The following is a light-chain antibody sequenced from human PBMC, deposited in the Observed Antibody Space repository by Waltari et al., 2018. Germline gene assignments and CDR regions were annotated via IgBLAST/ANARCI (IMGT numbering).Light chain of an antibody. CDR2: GAS. V-gene: IGKV3-20*01. CDR1: QSVSSSY. J-gene: IGKJ1*01. CDR3: QQYGSLSWT. Sequence: DIVLTQSPGILSFSPGERATLSCRVSQSVSSSYLDWYQPKPGKTPRLLIYGASSRATGIPDRFSGSGSGTDFTLTISRLEPEDFAVYYCQQYGSLSWTFGQGTKVEIK.